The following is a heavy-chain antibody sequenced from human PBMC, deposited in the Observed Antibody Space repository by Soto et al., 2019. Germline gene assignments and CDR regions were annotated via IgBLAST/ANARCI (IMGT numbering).Heavy chain of an antibody. CDR1: GGSINTFY. Sequence: PSETLSLTCTVSGGSINTFYWSWVRQPAGKGLEWIGRIFSSGSTSFNPSLESRVAMSVDTSKNHFSLNLSSLTAADMAVYYCEREEFYSAYNFAHGIELWSFDFWGPGALVTVSS. D-gene: IGHD1-26*01. V-gene: IGHV4-4*07. CDR2: IFSSGST. J-gene: IGHJ4*02. CDR3: EREEFYSAYNFAHGIELWSFDF.